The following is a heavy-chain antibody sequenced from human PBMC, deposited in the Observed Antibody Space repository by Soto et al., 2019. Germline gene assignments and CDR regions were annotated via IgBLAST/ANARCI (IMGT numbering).Heavy chain of an antibody. CDR2: INPNSGST. CDR1: GYTFTSYY. CDR3: ARDLVAAGGSFDY. J-gene: IGHJ4*02. D-gene: IGHD6-13*01. V-gene: IGHV1-46*01. Sequence: QVQLVQSGAEVKKPGASVKVSCKASGYTFTSYYLHWVRQAPGQGLEWMGIINPNSGSTNYAQKFQGRVTMTRDTSTSTVYMELSSLRSEDTAVYYCARDLVAAGGSFDYWGQGTLVTVSS.